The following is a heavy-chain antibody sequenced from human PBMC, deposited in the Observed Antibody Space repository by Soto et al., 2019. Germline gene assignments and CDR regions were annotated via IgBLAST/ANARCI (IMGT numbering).Heavy chain of an antibody. CDR1: GGSISSGGYY. D-gene: IGHD2-2*02. CDR2: IYYSGST. Sequence: PSETLSLTCTVSGGSISSGGYYWSWTRQHPGKGLEWIGYIYYSGSTYYNPSLKSRVTISVDTSKNQFSLKLSSVTAADTAVYYCARGYCSSTICYIWDNWFDPWGQGTLVTVSS. CDR3: ARGYCSSTICYIWDNWFDP. V-gene: IGHV4-31*03. J-gene: IGHJ5*02.